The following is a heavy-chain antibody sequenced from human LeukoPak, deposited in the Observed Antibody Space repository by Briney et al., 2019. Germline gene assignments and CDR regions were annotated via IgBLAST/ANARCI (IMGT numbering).Heavy chain of an antibody. CDR2: IYYSGST. V-gene: IGHV4-59*01. Sequence: SETLSLTCTVSGRSISSYYWSWIRQPPGKGLEWIGYIYYSGSTNYNPSLKSGVTISVDTSKNEFSLKLSSGTAADTAVYYCARDLGHEAYYYGMGVWGQGTTVTVSS. J-gene: IGHJ6*02. CDR3: ARDLGHEAYYYGMGV. D-gene: IGHD7-27*01. CDR1: GRSISSYY.